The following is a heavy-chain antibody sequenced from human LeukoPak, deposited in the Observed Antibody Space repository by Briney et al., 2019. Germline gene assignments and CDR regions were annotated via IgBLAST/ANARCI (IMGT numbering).Heavy chain of an antibody. D-gene: IGHD4-11*01. CDR3: ARDDTAVNAFDI. Sequence: GGSLRLSCAASGFTFSSYSMNWVRQAPGKGLEWVSSISSSSSYIYYADSVKGRFTISRDNAKNSLYLQMNSLRAEDTAVYYCARDDTAVNAFDIWGQGTMVTVSS. CDR2: ISSSSSYI. V-gene: IGHV3-21*01. J-gene: IGHJ3*02. CDR1: GFTFSSYS.